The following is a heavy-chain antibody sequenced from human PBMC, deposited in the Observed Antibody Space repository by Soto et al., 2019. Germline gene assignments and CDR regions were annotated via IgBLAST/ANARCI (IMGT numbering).Heavy chain of an antibody. D-gene: IGHD2-15*01. CDR2: ISNSACNT. J-gene: IGHJ6*02. CDR3: AKDAGDVRDWDCRGGSCSPDGMDV. Sequence: PGGSLRLSCAASGFTFSSYAMSWVRQAPEKGLEWVSSISNSACNTYYTDSVKGRFTISRDNSKNTLYLQMKSLRAEDMAVYYCAKDAGDVRDWDCRGGSCSPDGMDVWGQGTTVTVSS. CDR1: GFTFSSYA. V-gene: IGHV3-23*01.